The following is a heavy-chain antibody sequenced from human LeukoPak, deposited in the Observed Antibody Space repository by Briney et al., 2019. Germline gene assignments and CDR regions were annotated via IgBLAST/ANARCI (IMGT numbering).Heavy chain of an antibody. CDR3: AGEGSRYCSGGSCYFS. D-gene: IGHD2-15*01. V-gene: IGHV4-61*02. CDR1: GGSSSSGSYY. CDR2: IYTSGST. J-gene: IGHJ5*02. Sequence: PSQTLSLTCTVSGGSSSSGSYYWSWIRQPAGKGLEWIGRIYTSGSTNYNPSLKSRVTISVDTSKNQFSLKLSSVTAADTAVYYCAGEGSRYCSGGSCYFSWGQGTLVTVSS.